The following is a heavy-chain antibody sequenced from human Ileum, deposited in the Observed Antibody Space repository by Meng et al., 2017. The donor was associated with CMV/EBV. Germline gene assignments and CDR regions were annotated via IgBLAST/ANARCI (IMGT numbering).Heavy chain of an antibody. CDR3: ARRAQAMVKGGAHDY. CDR2: ISSSSSYI. Sequence: GGSLRLSCAASGFTFSSYSMNWVRQAPGKGLEWVSSISSSSSYIYYADSVKGRFTISRDNAKNSLYLQMNSLRAEDTAVYYCARRAQAMVKGGAHDYWGQGTLVTVSS. J-gene: IGHJ4*02. V-gene: IGHV3-21*01. D-gene: IGHD5-18*01. CDR1: GFTFSSYS.